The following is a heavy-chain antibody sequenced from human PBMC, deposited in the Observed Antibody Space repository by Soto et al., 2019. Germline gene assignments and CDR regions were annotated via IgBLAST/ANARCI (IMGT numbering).Heavy chain of an antibody. J-gene: IGHJ3*02. CDR3: AREIACSGGSCYSDDAFDI. V-gene: IGHV1-69*13. Sequence: VASVKVSCKASGGTFSSYAISWVRQAPGQGLEWMGGIIPIFGTANYAQKFQGRVTITADESTSTAYMELRSLRSEDTAVYYCAREIACSGGSCYSDDAFDIWGQGTMVTVSS. CDR2: IIPIFGTA. D-gene: IGHD2-15*01. CDR1: GGTFSSYA.